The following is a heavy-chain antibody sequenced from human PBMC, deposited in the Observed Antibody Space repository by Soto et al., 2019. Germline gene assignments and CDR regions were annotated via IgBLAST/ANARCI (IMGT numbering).Heavy chain of an antibody. CDR3: ARDSGWPILNFDN. J-gene: IGHJ4*02. D-gene: IGHD3-10*01. Sequence: VQLLESGGGLVQPGGSLRLSCAASDFDFSSYGIHWVRQAPGKGLEWVAASSYDGRETFYADSAKGRFTVSKEMSKNTAFLQMNALRHEDTAVYFCARDSGWPILNFDNWGQGTPVTVSS. V-gene: IGHV3-30*03. CDR2: SSYDGRET. CDR1: DFDFSSYG.